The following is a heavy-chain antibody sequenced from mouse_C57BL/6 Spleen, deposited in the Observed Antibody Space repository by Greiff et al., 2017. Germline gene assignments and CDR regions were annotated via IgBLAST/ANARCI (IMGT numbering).Heavy chain of an antibody. J-gene: IGHJ4*01. D-gene: IGHD1-1*01. CDR2: ISSGGSYT. CDR1: GFTFSSYG. Sequence: EVKLVESGGDLVKPGGSLKLSCAASGFTFSSYGMSWVRQTPDKRLEWVATISSGGSYTYYPDSVKGRFTISRDNAKNTLYLQMSRLKSEDTAMYYCARSYGSSSHYYAMDDWGQGTSVTVSS. V-gene: IGHV5-6*01. CDR3: ARSYGSSSHYYAMDD.